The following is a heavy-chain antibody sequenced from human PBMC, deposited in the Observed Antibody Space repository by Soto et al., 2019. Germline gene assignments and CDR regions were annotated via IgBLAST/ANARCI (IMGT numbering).Heavy chain of an antibody. V-gene: IGHV3-30*18. J-gene: IGHJ5*02. CDR1: GFTFSTSG. CDR2: ISHDGSVT. Sequence: QVQMVESGGGVVQPGTSLRLSCATSGFTFSTSGMHWVRQAPGKGLEWVAMISHDGSVTYYTDSVQGRFTISRDTPKNTLYLQMNSLRDEDTAIYYCAKDWGSRGWYHWFDPWGQGTRVTVS. D-gene: IGHD6-13*01. CDR3: AKDWGSRGWYHWFDP.